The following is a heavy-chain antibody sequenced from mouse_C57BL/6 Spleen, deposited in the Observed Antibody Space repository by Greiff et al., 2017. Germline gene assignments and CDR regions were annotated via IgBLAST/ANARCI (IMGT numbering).Heavy chain of an antibody. D-gene: IGHD1-1*01. CDR1: GYTFTDYE. CDR3: KRGTVVATSDY. V-gene: IGHV1-15*01. J-gene: IGHJ2*01. CDR2: IDPETGGT. Sequence: VQLQQSGAELVRPGASVTLSCKASGYTFTDYEMHWVKQTPVHGLEWIGAIDPETGGTAYNQTFKGKAILTADKSSSTAYMELRSLTSEDSAVYYCKRGTVVATSDYWGQGTTLTVSS.